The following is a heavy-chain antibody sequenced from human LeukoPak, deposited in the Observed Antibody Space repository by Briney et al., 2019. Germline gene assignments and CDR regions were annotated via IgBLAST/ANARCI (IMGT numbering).Heavy chain of an antibody. CDR2: TNPDGSIK. V-gene: IGHV3-7*01. CDR3: VSGFLQWLY. D-gene: IGHD3-3*01. Sequence: GGSLRLSCAASGFIFGGYWMSWVRQAPGRGLEWVANTNPDGSIKYYVDSVNGRFTISRDNAKNSLYLQMDSLRAEDTAVYYCVSGFLQWLYWGQGTLVTVSS. J-gene: IGHJ4*02. CDR1: GFIFGGYW.